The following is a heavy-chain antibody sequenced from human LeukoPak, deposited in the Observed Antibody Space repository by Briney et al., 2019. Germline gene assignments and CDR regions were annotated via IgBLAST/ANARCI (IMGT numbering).Heavy chain of an antibody. Sequence: GASVKVSCKASGYTFTSYYMHWVRQAPGQGLEWMGIINPSGGSTIYARKFQGRVTMTGDMSTSTVYMEMSSLRSEDTAVYYCARVLSTSRRHDAFDIWGQGTMVTVSS. CDR2: INPSGGST. V-gene: IGHV1-46*01. CDR3: ARVLSTSRRHDAFDI. CDR1: GYTFTSYY. J-gene: IGHJ3*02. D-gene: IGHD6-6*01.